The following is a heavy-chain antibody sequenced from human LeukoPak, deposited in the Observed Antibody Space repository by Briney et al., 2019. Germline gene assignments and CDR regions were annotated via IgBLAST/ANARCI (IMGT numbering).Heavy chain of an antibody. CDR3: AKVYHLAVSAFDY. Sequence: GGSLRLSCAASGFTFSSYAMSWVRRAPGKGLEWVSAISGSGGSTYYADSVKGRFTISRDNSKNTLYLQMNSLRAEGTAVYYCAKVYHLAVSAFDYWGQGTLVTVSS. J-gene: IGHJ4*02. CDR2: ISGSGGST. V-gene: IGHV3-23*01. CDR1: GFTFSSYA. D-gene: IGHD6-19*01.